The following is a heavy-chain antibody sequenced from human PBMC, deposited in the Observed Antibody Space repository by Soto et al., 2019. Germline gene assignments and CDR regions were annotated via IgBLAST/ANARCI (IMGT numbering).Heavy chain of an antibody. Sequence: LSLTCAVYGGSFSANYWSWVRQPPGKGLEWIGEIDHSGRTNYNPSLKSRVTISVDTSNNHFYLTLTSVTAADTAFYYCASARWDYWGQGTLVTVSS. CDR1: GGSFSANY. CDR2: IDHSGRT. J-gene: IGHJ4*02. V-gene: IGHV4-34*01. D-gene: IGHD2-15*01. CDR3: ASARWDY.